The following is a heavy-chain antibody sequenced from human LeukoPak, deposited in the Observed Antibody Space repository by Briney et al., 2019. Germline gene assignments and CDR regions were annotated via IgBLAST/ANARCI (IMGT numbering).Heavy chain of an antibody. CDR1: GDSVSSNSAA. D-gene: IGHD2/OR15-2a*01. CDR3: ARGKWKLLSHYWCFDL. V-gene: IGHV6-1*01. CDR2: TYYRSKWYN. J-gene: IGHJ2*01. Sequence: SQTPSLTCAISGDSVSSNSAAWNWIRQSPSRGLEWLGRTYYRSKWYNDYAVSVKSRITINPDTSKNQFSLQLNSVTPEDTAVYYCARGKWKLLSHYWCFDLWGRGTLVTVSS.